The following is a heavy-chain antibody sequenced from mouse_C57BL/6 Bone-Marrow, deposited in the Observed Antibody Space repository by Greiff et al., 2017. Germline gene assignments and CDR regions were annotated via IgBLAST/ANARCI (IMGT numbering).Heavy chain of an antibody. Sequence: EVNLVESGGGLVQSGRSLRLSCATSGFTFSDFYMEWVRQAPGKGLEWIAASRNKANDYTTEYSASVKGRFIVSRDTSQSILYLQMNALRAEDTAIYYCARDALYTPAMDYWGQGTSVTGAS. V-gene: IGHV7-1*01. CDR2: SRNKANDYTT. J-gene: IGHJ4*01. CDR1: GFTFSDFY. CDR3: ARDALYTPAMDY. D-gene: IGHD2-12*01.